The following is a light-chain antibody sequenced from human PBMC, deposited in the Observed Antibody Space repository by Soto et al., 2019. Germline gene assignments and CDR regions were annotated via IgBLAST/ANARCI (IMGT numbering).Light chain of an antibody. CDR3: QQRSNWPRT. Sequence: EIVLTQSPATLSLSPGERATLSCRASQSVSSSLGWFQHKPGQAPRLLIYAASNRATGIPARFSGSGSGTDFTLTSRSLEPEDFAIYSCQQRSNWPRTFGQGTKLEIK. V-gene: IGKV3-11*01. J-gene: IGKJ2*01. CDR2: AAS. CDR1: QSVSSS.